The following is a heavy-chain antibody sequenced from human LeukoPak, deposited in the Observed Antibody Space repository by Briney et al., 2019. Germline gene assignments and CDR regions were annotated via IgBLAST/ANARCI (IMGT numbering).Heavy chain of an antibody. V-gene: IGHV3-7*01. Sequence: GGSLRLSCAASDFSFSSFWMSWVRQAPGRELEWAANTNQDGSEKYYVDSVKGRFTISRDNAKNSVYLQMNSLRGEDSAVYYCARDYGGNSIDYWGQGTLVTVSS. CDR1: DFSFSSFW. J-gene: IGHJ4*02. CDR3: ARDYGGNSIDY. D-gene: IGHD4-23*01. CDR2: TNQDGSEK.